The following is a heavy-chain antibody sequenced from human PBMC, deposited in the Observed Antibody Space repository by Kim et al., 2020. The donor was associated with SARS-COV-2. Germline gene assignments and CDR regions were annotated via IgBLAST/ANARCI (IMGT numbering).Heavy chain of an antibody. D-gene: IGHD6-13*01. CDR1: GFTFSSYA. J-gene: IGHJ6*02. V-gene: IGHV3-23*01. CDR3: AKGVSYSSSWYYYYYGMDV. CDR2: ISGSGGST. Sequence: GGSLRLSCAASGFTFSSYAMSWVRQAPGKGLEWVSAISGSGGSTYYADSVKDRFTISRDNSKNTLYLQMNSLRAEDTAVYYCAKGVSYSSSWYYYYYGMDVWGQGTTVTVSS.